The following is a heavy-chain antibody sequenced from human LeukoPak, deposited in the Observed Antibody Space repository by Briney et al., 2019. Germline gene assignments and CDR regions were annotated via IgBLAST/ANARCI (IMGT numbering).Heavy chain of an antibody. CDR1: GGSISSGSYY. D-gene: IGHD5-12*01. CDR3: ARVRTLRGAYYYMDV. CDR2: IYTSGST. V-gene: IGHV4-61*02. J-gene: IGHJ6*03. Sequence: PSETLSLTCTVSGGSISSGSYYWSWIRQPAGKGLEWIGRIYTSGSTNYNPSLKSRVTISVDTSKNQFSLKLSSVTAADTAVSYCARVRTLRGAYYYMDVWGKGTTVTVSS.